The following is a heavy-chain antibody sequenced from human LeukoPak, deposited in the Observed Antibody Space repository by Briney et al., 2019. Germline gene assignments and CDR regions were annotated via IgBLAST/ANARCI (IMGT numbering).Heavy chain of an antibody. CDR3: ARAKEVSVPIAAPRSLTRFDP. J-gene: IGHJ5*02. CDR2: INPNSGNT. CDR1: GYTFTSYD. V-gene: IGHV1-8*03. Sequence: ASVKVSCKASGYTFTSYDINWVRQATAQGLEWMGWINPNSGNTGYAQKFQGRVTITRNTSISTAYMELSSLRSEDTAVYYCARAKEVSVPIAAPRSLTRFDPWGQGTLVTVSS. D-gene: IGHD6-6*01.